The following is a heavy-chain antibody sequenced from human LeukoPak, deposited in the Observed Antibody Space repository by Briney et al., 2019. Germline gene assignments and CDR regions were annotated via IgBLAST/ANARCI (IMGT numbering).Heavy chain of an antibody. V-gene: IGHV4-59*05. CDR3: ARGRGLAATGY. CDR1: GFTFSDYY. CDR2: IYYSGST. D-gene: IGHD2-15*01. J-gene: IGHJ4*02. Sequence: PGGSLRLSCAGSGFTFSDYYMSWIRQPPGKGLEWIGSIYYSGSTYYNPSLKSRVTISVDTSKNQFSLKLSSVTAADTAVYYCARGRGLAATGYWGQGTVVTVSS.